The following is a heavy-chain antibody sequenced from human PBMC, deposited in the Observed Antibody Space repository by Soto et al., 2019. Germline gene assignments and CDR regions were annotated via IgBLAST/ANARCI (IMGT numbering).Heavy chain of an antibody. D-gene: IGHD1-26*01. CDR3: ARRVSGSYYDY. CDR2: ISGSGGST. V-gene: IGHV3-23*01. CDR1: GFTFSSYA. J-gene: IGHJ4*02. Sequence: EVQLLESGGGLVQPGGSLRLSCAASGFTFSSYAMRWVRQAPGKGLEWVSAISGSGGSTYYADSVKGRFTISRDNSKNTVYLQMNGLRGEDTAVYYCARRVSGSYYDYWGQGTLVTVSS.